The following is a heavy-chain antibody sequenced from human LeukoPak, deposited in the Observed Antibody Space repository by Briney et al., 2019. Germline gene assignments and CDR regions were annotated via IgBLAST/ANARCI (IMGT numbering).Heavy chain of an antibody. Sequence: SEAVSLTCTVSGGSMSDYYWSWTRQPPGKGLEWIGYFDDSGSTNYNPSLKKRVTISVDTSKNQLSLKLNSATAADTAVYYCTRHSRDSGGAFQYWGQGTPVTVSS. CDR1: GGSMSDYY. J-gene: IGHJ1*01. D-gene: IGHD4-23*01. V-gene: IGHV4-59*08. CDR2: FDDSGST. CDR3: TRHSRDSGGAFQY.